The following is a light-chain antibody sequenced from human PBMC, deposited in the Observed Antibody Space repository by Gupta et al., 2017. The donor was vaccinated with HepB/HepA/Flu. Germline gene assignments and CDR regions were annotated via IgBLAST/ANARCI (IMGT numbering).Light chain of an antibody. V-gene: IGKV4-1*01. CDR1: QNLLLSCNNKSY. Sequence: DIVIMQTPDSLTLSLAEGATINCKSSQNLLLSCNNKSYLAWYQQKPGQPPKLLIYWASTRKSGIPDRFSGSGSGTDFTLTISSLQAEDVAVYYCQQYYSGLWTVGQGTKVEIK. CDR2: WAS. CDR3: QQYYSGLWT. J-gene: IGKJ1*01.